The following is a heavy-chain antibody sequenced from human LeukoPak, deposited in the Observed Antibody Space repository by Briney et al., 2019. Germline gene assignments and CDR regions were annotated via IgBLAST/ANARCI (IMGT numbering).Heavy chain of an antibody. D-gene: IGHD3-10*01. CDR3: ARPPHGYVSGSYYNSRFFDY. CDR2: ISSSGSTI. Sequence: PGRSLRPSCAAYGFTFSDYDMSWIRQAPGKGLEWLTYISSSGSTIYYADSVKGRFTISRDNAKNSLYLQRNSQEATDTAEYYCARPPHGYVSGSYYNSRFFDYWGQGTLVTVS. J-gene: IGHJ4*02. CDR1: GFTFSDYD. V-gene: IGHV3-11*01.